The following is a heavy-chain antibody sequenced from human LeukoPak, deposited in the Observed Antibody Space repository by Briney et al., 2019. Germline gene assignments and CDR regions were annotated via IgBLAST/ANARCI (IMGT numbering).Heavy chain of an antibody. CDR3: ARMGYSYGYFDY. D-gene: IGHD5-18*01. J-gene: IGHJ4*02. CDR2: INPSGGST. Sequence: ASVRVSCKASGYTFTSYYMHWVRQAPGQGLEWMGIINPSGGSTSYAQKFQGRVTMTRDTSTSTVYMELSSLRSEDTAVYYCARMGYSYGYFDYWGQGTLVTVSS. V-gene: IGHV1-46*01. CDR1: GYTFTSYY.